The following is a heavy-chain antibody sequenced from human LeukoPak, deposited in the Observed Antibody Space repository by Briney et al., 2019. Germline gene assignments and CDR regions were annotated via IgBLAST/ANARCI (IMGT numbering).Heavy chain of an antibody. J-gene: IGHJ4*02. CDR3: ARGHYDSSGYYSRSFDY. CDR2: MNPNSGNT. CDR1: GYTFTSYG. D-gene: IGHD3-22*01. Sequence: ASVKVSCKASGYTFTSYGISWVRQAPGQGLEWMGWMNPNSGNTGYAQKFQGRVTMTRNTSISTAYMELSSLRSEDTAVYYCARGHYDSSGYYSRSFDYWGQGTLVTVSS. V-gene: IGHV1-8*02.